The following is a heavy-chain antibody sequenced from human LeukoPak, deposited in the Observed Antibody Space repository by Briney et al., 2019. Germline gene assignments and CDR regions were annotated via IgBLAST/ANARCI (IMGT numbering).Heavy chain of an antibody. CDR2: ISAYNGNT. CDR1: GYTFTSYG. D-gene: IGHD6-19*01. V-gene: IGHV1-18*01. CDR3: ARDHIAVAGTLHYYYYYMDV. J-gene: IGHJ6*03. Sequence: GASVKVSCKASGYTFTSYGISWVRQAPGQGLEWMGWISAYNGNTNYAQKLQGRVTMTTDTSTSTAYMELRSLRSDDTAVYYCARDHIAVAGTLHYYYYYMDVWDKGTTVTVSS.